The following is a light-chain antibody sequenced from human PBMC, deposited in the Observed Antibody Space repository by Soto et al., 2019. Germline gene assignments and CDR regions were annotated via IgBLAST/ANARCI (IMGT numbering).Light chain of an antibody. Sequence: DIQMTQSPSTLSASVGAIVTITCRASESISGWLAWYQQKPGKAPNLLIYQASLLDSGVPSRFSGRGSGTEFTLTISSLQPDDFATYYCQHYNSYPTTFGQGTAPEIK. CDR1: ESISGW. V-gene: IGKV1-5*03. CDR2: QAS. J-gene: IGKJ5*01. CDR3: QHYNSYPTT.